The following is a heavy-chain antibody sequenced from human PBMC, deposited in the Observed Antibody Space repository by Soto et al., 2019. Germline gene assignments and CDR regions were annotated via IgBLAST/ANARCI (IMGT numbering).Heavy chain of an antibody. Sequence: EGQLLESGGGLVQPGGSLRLSCTASGFTFSRNPMNWVRQAPGKGLEWVSGISASGTNTYYADPVKGRFTISRDNSKNALYLQMNSLRVEDTAIYYCAKDMAVSLYLGMDVWGQGTTVIVSS. CDR1: GFTFSRNP. CDR3: AKDMAVSLYLGMDV. D-gene: IGHD2-21*01. V-gene: IGHV3-23*01. J-gene: IGHJ6*02. CDR2: ISASGTNT.